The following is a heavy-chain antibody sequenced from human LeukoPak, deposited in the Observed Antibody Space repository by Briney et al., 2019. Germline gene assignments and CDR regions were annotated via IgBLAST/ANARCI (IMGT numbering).Heavy chain of an antibody. Sequence: LRLSCAASGFTFSSYAMSWVRQPPGKGLEWIGYIYYSGSTYYNPSLKSRVTISVDASKNRFSLKLSSVTAADTAVYYCARESCGSTSCFGGEGYYYYYMDVWGKGTTVTVSS. D-gene: IGHD2-2*01. V-gene: IGHV4-30-4*08. CDR2: IYYSGST. J-gene: IGHJ6*03. CDR3: ARESCGSTSCFGGEGYYYYYMDV. CDR1: GFTFSSYA.